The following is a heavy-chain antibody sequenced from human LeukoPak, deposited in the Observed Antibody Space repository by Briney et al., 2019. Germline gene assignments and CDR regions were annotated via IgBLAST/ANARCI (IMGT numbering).Heavy chain of an antibody. CDR1: GFIVSSNY. V-gene: IGHV3-53*01. Sequence: GGSLRLSCAASGFIVSSNYMNWVRQAPGRGLEWVSVVYSGGTAYYADSVKGRFTISRDNSKNMLYLQMNSLRAEDTAVYYCARERRFGAGGALDIWGQGTMVTVSS. CDR3: ARERRFGAGGALDI. D-gene: IGHD3-10*01. CDR2: VYSGGTA. J-gene: IGHJ3*02.